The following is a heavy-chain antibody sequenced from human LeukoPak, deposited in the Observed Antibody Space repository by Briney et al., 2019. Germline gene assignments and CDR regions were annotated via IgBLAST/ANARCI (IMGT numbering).Heavy chain of an antibody. CDR2: ISGSSGST. Sequence: GGSLRLSCAASGFTFSSYTMSWVRQAPGKGLEWVSAISGSSGSTYYADSVKGRFTISRDNSKNTLYLQMNSLRADDTAVYYCASMGDRLRYFDWLSDYWGRGPLVTVSS. CDR3: ASMGDRLRYFDWLSDY. D-gene: IGHD3-9*01. CDR1: GFTFSSYT. J-gene: IGHJ4*02. V-gene: IGHV3-23*01.